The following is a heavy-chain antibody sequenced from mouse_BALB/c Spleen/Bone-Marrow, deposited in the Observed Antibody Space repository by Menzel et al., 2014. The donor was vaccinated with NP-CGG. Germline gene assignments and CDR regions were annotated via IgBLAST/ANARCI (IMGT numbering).Heavy chain of an antibody. CDR3: ARRWLPYAMDY. V-gene: IGHV1-14*01. CDR1: GYTFTSYI. D-gene: IGHD2-3*01. CDR2: INPYNDGT. J-gene: IGHJ4*01. Sequence: EVKLQESGPELVKPGASVKMSCKASGYTFTSYIMHWVKQKPGQGLERIGYINPYNDGTKYNEKFKGKATLTSDKSSSTAYMELSSLTSEDSAVYYCARRWLPYAMDYWGQGTSVTVSS.